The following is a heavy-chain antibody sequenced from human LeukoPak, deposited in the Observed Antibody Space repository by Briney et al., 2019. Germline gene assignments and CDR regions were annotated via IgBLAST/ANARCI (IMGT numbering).Heavy chain of an antibody. CDR3: ASGYCSGGHCYSVYFQH. Sequence: PGGSLRLSCAASGFTVSSNYMSWVRQAPRKGLEWVSVIYSGGNTYYADSVKGRFTISRDNSKNTLYLQMNSLRAEDTAVYYCASGYCSGGHCYSVYFQHWGQGTLVTVSS. CDR2: IYSGGNT. J-gene: IGHJ1*01. D-gene: IGHD2-15*01. CDR1: GFTVSSNY. V-gene: IGHV3-53*01.